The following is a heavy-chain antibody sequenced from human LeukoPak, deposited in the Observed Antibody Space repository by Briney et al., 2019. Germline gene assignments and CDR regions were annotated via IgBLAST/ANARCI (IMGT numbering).Heavy chain of an antibody. CDR3: ARELKVGNTGYYFDY. CDR1: RGSISDYY. Sequence: SETLSLTCTVSRGSISDYYWSWIRQPPGEGLVGIGCIYYSGSTNYNPSLKSRVTISLDTSKNQFSLNLDSVTAADTAVYYCARELKVGNTGYYFDYWGQGTLVTVSS. V-gene: IGHV4-59*01. D-gene: IGHD2/OR15-2a*01. CDR2: IYYSGST. J-gene: IGHJ4*02.